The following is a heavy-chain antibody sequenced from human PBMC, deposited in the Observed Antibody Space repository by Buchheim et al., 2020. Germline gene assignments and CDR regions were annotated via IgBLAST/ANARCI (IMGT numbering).Heavy chain of an antibody. CDR3: ARQNGIRYFDWLLPFDY. J-gene: IGHJ4*02. D-gene: IGHD3-9*01. V-gene: IGHV4-39*01. CDR1: GTFISSSSYY. CDR2: IYYTETT. Sequence: QVQLRESGPGLLKPSETLSLTCTVSGTFISSSSYYWGWIRHPPGKGLEWIASIYYTETTYYNPSLKIQSPISLDPSNNHFPLELSSVTAADTAVYYCARQNGIRYFDWLLPFDYWGQGTL.